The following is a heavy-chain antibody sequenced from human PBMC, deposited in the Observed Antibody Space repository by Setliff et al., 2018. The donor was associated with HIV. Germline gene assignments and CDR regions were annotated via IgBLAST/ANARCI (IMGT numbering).Heavy chain of an antibody. Sequence: SETLSLTCTVSSGSISNHYWGWIRQPPGKGLEFIGNIHYSGSTDYNPSLRSRVTMSVDTSKNQFSLKVTSVTAADTAVYYCTRDLWGDDYYYNNMDVWGKGTTVTV. D-gene: IGHD2-21*02. CDR1: SGSISNHY. V-gene: IGHV4-59*11. CDR3: TRDLWGDDYYYNNMDV. J-gene: IGHJ6*03. CDR2: IHYSGST.